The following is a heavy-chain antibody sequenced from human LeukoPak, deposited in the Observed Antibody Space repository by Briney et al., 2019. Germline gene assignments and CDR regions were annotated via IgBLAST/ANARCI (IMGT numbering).Heavy chain of an antibody. V-gene: IGHV3-21*01. J-gene: IGHJ4*02. D-gene: IGHD3-22*01. Sequence: PGGSLRLSCAASGFTFSSYSMNWVRQAPGKGLEWVSSISSSSGYIYYADSVKGRFTISRDNAKNSLYLQMNSLRAEDTAVYYCARARGAMIRGYYFDYWGQGTLVTVSS. CDR2: ISSSSGYI. CDR1: GFTFSSYS. CDR3: ARARGAMIRGYYFDY.